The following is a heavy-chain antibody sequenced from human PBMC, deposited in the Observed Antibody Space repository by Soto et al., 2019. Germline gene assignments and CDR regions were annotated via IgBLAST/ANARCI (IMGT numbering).Heavy chain of an antibody. D-gene: IGHD3-22*01. Sequence: PSETLSLTCTVSGGSISSSSYYWGWIRQPPGKGLEWIGSIYYSGSTYYNPSLKSRVTISVDTSKNQFSLKLSSVTAADTAVYYCARYAGFGYYYDSSGYYPEYNWFDPWGQGTLVTVSS. CDR2: IYYSGST. CDR1: GGSISSSSYY. CDR3: ARYAGFGYYYDSSGYYPEYNWFDP. V-gene: IGHV4-39*01. J-gene: IGHJ5*02.